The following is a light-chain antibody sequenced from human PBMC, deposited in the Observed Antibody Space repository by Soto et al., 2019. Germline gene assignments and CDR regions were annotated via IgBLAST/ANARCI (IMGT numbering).Light chain of an antibody. Sequence: QSVLTQPASVSGSPGQSITISCTGTSSDVGGYNYVSWYQQHPGKAPKLMIYEVSNRPSGVSSRFSGSKSGNTASLTISGLQAEDEADYYCSSYTSSCTYVFGTGTKVTVL. J-gene: IGLJ1*01. CDR2: EVS. CDR1: SSDVGGYNY. V-gene: IGLV2-14*01. CDR3: SSYTSSCTYV.